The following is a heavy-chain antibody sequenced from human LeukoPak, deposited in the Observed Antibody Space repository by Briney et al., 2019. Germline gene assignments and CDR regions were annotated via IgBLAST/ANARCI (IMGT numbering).Heavy chain of an antibody. CDR3: ARDDVGIAAAGGIY. J-gene: IGHJ4*02. CDR1: GGSISSGSYY. D-gene: IGHD6-13*01. CDR2: IYTRGST. Sequence: SQTLSLTCAVSGGSISSGSYYWSWIRQPAGKGLEWIGRIYTRGSTDYNPSLKSRVTISIDTSKNQFSLKLSSVTAADTAVYYCARDDVGIAAAGGIYWGQGTLVTVSS. V-gene: IGHV4-61*02.